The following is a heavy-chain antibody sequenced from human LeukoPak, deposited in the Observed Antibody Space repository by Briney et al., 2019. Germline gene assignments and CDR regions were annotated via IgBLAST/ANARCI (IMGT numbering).Heavy chain of an antibody. CDR3: ARDDVGIAAAGGIY. J-gene: IGHJ4*02. CDR1: GGSISSGSYY. D-gene: IGHD6-13*01. CDR2: IYTRGST. Sequence: SQTLSLTCAVSGGSISSGSYYWSWIRQPAGKGLEWIGRIYTRGSTDYNPSLKSRVTISIDTSKNQFSLKLSSVTAADTAVYYCARDDVGIAAAGGIYWGQGTLVTVSS. V-gene: IGHV4-61*02.